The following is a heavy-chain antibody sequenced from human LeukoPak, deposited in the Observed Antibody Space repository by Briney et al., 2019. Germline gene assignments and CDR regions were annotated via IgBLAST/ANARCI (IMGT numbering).Heavy chain of an antibody. J-gene: IGHJ3*02. V-gene: IGHV4-34*01. CDR1: GGSFSGYY. CDR3: ARDLGYCSGGSCYSGGGHDAFDI. CDR2: INHSGST. Sequence: SETLSLTCAVYGGSFSGYYWSWIRQPPGKGLEWIGEINHSGSTNYNPSLKSRVTISVDTSKNQFSLKLSSVTAADTAVYYCARDLGYCSGGSCYSGGGHDAFDIWGQGTMVTVSS. D-gene: IGHD2-15*01.